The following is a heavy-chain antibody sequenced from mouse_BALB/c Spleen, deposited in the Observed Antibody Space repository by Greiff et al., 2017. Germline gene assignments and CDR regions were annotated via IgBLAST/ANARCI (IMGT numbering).Heavy chain of an antibody. CDR3: ARRITTAPYYAMDY. Sequence: QVQLKESGAELAKPGASVKMSCKASGYTFTSYWMHWVKQRPGQGLEWIGYINPSTGYTEYNQKFKDKATLTADKSSSTAYMQLSSLTSEDSAVYYCARRITTAPYYAMDYWGQGTSVTVSS. CDR1: GYTFTSYW. D-gene: IGHD1-2*01. J-gene: IGHJ4*01. V-gene: IGHV1-7*01. CDR2: INPSTGYT.